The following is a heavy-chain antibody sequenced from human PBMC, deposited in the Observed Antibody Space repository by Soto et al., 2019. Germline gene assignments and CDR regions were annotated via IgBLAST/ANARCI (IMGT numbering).Heavy chain of an antibody. J-gene: IGHJ4*02. Sequence: SETLSLTCTVSGGSISSYYWSWIRQPPGKGLEWIGYIYYSGSTNYNPSLKSRVTISVDTSKNQFSLKLSSVTAADTAVYYCARMATDGYYFDYWGQGTLVTVSS. CDR2: IYYSGST. V-gene: IGHV4-59*01. CDR3: ARMATDGYYFDY. CDR1: GGSISSYY. D-gene: IGHD5-12*01.